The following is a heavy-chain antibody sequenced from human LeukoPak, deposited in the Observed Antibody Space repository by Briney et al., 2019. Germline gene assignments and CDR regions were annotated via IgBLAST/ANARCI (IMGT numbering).Heavy chain of an antibody. J-gene: IGHJ4*02. D-gene: IGHD2-15*01. Sequence: SETLSLTCTVSGGSISSGGYYWSWIRQPPGKGLEWIGYIYHSGSTYYNPSLKSRVTISVDRSKNQFSLKLSSVTAADTAVYYCARAYCSGGSCYDYWGQGTLVTVSA. CDR1: GGSISSGGYY. CDR2: IYHSGST. V-gene: IGHV4-30-2*01. CDR3: ARAYCSGGSCYDY.